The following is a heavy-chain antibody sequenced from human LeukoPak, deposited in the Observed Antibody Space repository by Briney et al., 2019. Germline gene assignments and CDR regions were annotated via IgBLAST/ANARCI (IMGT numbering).Heavy chain of an antibody. D-gene: IGHD6-13*01. Sequence: PSETLSLTCTVSGFSISSYYWSWIRQPAGKGLEWIGRIHTSGSTNYNPSLKSRDTMSVDTSKNQFSLKLSSVTAADTAVYYCARDTGAVAGRFDPWGQGTLVTVSS. CDR1: GFSISSYY. V-gene: IGHV4-4*07. CDR3: ARDTGAVAGRFDP. J-gene: IGHJ5*02. CDR2: IHTSGST.